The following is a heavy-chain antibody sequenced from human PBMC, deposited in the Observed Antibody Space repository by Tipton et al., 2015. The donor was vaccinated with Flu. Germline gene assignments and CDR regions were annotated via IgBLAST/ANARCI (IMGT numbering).Heavy chain of an antibody. CDR3: ARGFIRLCDY. D-gene: IGHD3-16*01. Sequence: GSLRLSCAASGFAFSSYEVNWVRQAPGKGLEWVSYISTSGGSKYYADFVRGRSTISRDNAKNSLYLHMNSLRAEDTAVYYCARGFIRLCDYWGQGTLVTVSS. V-gene: IGHV3-48*03. CDR1: GFAFSSYE. CDR2: ISTSGGSK. J-gene: IGHJ4*02.